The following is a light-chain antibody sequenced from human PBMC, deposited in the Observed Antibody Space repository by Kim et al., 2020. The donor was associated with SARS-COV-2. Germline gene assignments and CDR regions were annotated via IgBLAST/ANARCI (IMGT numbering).Light chain of an antibody. CDR3: QVGDSRTAQVV. V-gene: IGLV3-1*01. J-gene: IGLJ2*01. Sequence: SYELTQPPSVSVSPGQTASINCSGDKLGDTYAYWYQQKPGQSPVLVIFQDTKRPSGIPERFSGSNSGNTATLTVSGTQAVDEADYYCQVGDSRTAQVVFG. CDR2: QDT. CDR1: KLGDTY.